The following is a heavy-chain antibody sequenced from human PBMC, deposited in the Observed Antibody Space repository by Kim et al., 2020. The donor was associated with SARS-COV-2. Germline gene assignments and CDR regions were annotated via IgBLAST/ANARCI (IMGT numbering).Heavy chain of an antibody. J-gene: IGHJ4*02. CDR1: GGSFSGYY. CDR3: ARGLKGGATTRGLGY. CDR2: INHSGST. D-gene: IGHD1-26*01. V-gene: IGHV4-34*01. Sequence: SETLSLTCAVYGGSFSGYYWSWIRQPPGKGLEWIGEINHSGSTNYNPSLKSRVTISVDTSKNQFSLKLSSVTAADTAVYYCARGLKGGATTRGLGYWGQGTLVTVSS.